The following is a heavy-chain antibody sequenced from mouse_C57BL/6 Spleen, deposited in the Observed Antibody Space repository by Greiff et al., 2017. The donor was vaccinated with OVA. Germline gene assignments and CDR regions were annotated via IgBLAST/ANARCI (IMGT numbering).Heavy chain of an antibody. Sequence: QVQLQQPGAELVKPGASVKLSCKASGYTFTSYWMHWVKQRPGRGLEWIGRIDPNSGGTKSNEKFKSKATLTGDKPSSTAYLQLSSLTSEDSAVYYCAKLGAYGNYYFDYWGQGTTLTVSS. CDR3: AKLGAYGNYYFDY. D-gene: IGHD2-1*01. J-gene: IGHJ2*01. V-gene: IGHV1-72*01. CDR1: GYTFTSYW. CDR2: IDPNSGGT.